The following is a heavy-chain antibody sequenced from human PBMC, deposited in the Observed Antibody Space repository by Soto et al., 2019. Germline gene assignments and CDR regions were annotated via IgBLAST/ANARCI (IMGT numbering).Heavy chain of an antibody. CDR2: INPNSGGT. V-gene: IGHV1-2*04. D-gene: IGHD3-10*01. J-gene: IGHJ3*02. CDR1: GYTFTGYY. CDR3: ARGITMVRGVLLDAFDI. Sequence: QVQLVQSGAEVKKPGASVKVSCKASGYTFTGYYMHWVRQAPGQGLEWMGWINPNSGGTNYAQKFQGWVTMTRDTSISRACMELSRLRSDDTAVDYCARGITMVRGVLLDAFDIWGQGTMVTVSS.